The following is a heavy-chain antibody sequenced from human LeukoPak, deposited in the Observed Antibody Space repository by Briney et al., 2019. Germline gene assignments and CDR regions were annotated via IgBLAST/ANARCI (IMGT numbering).Heavy chain of an antibody. CDR1: GGSISSYY. Sequence: SSETLSLTCTVSGGSISSYYWSWIRQPPGKGLEWIGYIYYSGSTNYNPSLKSRVTISVDTSKNQFSLKLSSVTATDTAVYYCARSVGATYAFDYWGQGTLVTVSS. J-gene: IGHJ4*02. CDR2: IYYSGST. V-gene: IGHV4-59*08. D-gene: IGHD1-26*01. CDR3: ARSVGATYAFDY.